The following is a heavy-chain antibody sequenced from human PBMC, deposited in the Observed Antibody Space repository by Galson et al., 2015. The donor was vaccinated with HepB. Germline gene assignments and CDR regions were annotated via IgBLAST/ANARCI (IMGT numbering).Heavy chain of an antibody. V-gene: IGHV3-21*04. D-gene: IGHD3-10*01. J-gene: IGHJ4*02. CDR2: ISSSSSYI. CDR3: AARSDASWGDLHT. Sequence: SLRLSCAASGFTFSSYSMNWVRQAPGKGLEWVSSISSSSSYIYYADSVKGRFTISRDNSENTLYLQMNNLRAEDTAVYYCAARSDASWGDLHTWGQGTLVTVSS. CDR1: GFTFSSYS.